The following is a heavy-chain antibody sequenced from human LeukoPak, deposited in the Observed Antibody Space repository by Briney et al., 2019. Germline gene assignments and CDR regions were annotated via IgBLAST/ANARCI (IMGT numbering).Heavy chain of an antibody. V-gene: IGHV4-4*09. CDR3: ATLGTGNSGRGATTIFDY. D-gene: IGHD1-26*01. CDR1: GGSISSYY. J-gene: IGHJ4*02. CDR2: IYTRGST. Sequence: SETLSLTRIVSGGSISSYYWSWIRQPPGKGLECIGYIYTRGSTNYNPSLKGRVTISVDTSKNQFSRKLSSVTAADTAVYYCATLGTGNSGRGATTIFDYWGQGTLVTVSS.